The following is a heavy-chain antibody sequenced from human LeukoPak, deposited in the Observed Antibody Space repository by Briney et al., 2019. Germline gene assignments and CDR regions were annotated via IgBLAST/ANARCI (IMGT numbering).Heavy chain of an antibody. D-gene: IGHD2/OR15-2a*01. Sequence: SVKVSCKTSGGGFTTSAFSWVRQAPGQGLEWLGGIIPLFNTPNYAPKLQGRVTLTADESTTTVYMELNSPRSDDTAVYYCARDDENILATISWGQGTLVSVSS. CDR2: IIPLFNTP. CDR1: GGGFTTSA. J-gene: IGHJ5*02. CDR3: ARDDENILATIS. V-gene: IGHV1-69*13.